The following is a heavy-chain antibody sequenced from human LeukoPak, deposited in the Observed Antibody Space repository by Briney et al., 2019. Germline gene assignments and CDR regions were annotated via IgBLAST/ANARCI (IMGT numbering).Heavy chain of an antibody. CDR3: AKDFDYVWGSSDY. D-gene: IGHD3-16*01. J-gene: IGHJ4*02. CDR2: ISGSGGST. V-gene: IGHV3-23*01. CDR1: GFTFSSYA. Sequence: PGGTLRLSCAASGFTFSSYAMSWVRQAPGKGLEWVSAISGSGGSTYYADSVKGRFTISRDNSKNTLYLQMNSLRAEDTAVYYCAKDFDYVWGSSDYWGQGTLVTVSS.